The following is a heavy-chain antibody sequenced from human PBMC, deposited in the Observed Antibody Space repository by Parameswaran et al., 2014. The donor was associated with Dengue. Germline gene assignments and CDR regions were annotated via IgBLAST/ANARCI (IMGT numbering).Heavy chain of an antibody. V-gene: IGHV1-2*06. Sequence: VRQAPGQGLEWMGRINPNSGGTNYAQKFQGRVTMTRDTSISTAYMELSRLRSDDTAVYYCARELHDYGDDADYWGQGTLVTVSS. J-gene: IGHJ4*02. CDR2: INPNSGGT. D-gene: IGHD4-17*01. CDR3: ARELHDYGDDADY.